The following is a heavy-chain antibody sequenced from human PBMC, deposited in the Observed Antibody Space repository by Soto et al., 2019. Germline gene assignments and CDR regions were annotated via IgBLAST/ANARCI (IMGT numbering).Heavy chain of an antibody. CDR1: VDILCSSRAA. Sequence: QTLSLTWSLTVDILCSSRAAWDWIRQSPSRGLEWLGRTYYRSKWYNDYAVSVKSRITINPDTSKKQFSLQLKSVTPEDTAVYYCARAWRTYYYYGMDVWGQGTTATGSS. CDR2: TYYRSKWYN. V-gene: IGHV6-1*01. CDR3: ARAWRTYYYYGMDV. J-gene: IGHJ6*02.